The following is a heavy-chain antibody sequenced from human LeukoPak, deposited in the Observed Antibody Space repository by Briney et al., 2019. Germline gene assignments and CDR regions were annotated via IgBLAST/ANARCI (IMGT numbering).Heavy chain of an antibody. CDR1: GFTFSSYA. J-gene: IGHJ3*02. D-gene: IGHD2/OR15-2a*01. V-gene: IGHV3-30*14. CDR2: ISYDGSNK. CDR3: ARDSFYSTTDAFDI. Sequence: PGGSLRLSCAASGFTFSSYAMHWVRQAPGKGLEWVAVISYDGSNKYYADSVKGRFTISRDNSKNTLYLQMNSLRAEDTAVYYCARDSFYSTTDAFDIWGQGTMVTVSS.